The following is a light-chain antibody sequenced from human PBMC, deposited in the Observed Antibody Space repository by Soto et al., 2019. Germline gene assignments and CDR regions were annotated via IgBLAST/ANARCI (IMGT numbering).Light chain of an antibody. CDR2: GAS. CDR1: QSVSNRY. J-gene: IGKJ1*01. Sequence: EIVLTQSPGTLSLSPGQRATLACRASQSVSNRYLAWYQQKPGQAPRLLIYGASRRATGIPDRFTGSGSGTDFTLTISRLEPEDFAVYYCQQYDSSPWTFGQGTKVDIK. CDR3: QQYDSSPWT. V-gene: IGKV3-20*01.